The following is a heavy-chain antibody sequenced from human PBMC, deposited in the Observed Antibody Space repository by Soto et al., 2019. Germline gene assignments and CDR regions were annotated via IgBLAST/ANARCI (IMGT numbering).Heavy chain of an antibody. CDR3: ARAPPLVVVVPAAMSYYYYYGMDV. D-gene: IGHD2-2*01. V-gene: IGHV3-7*04. CDR1: GFTFSSYW. CDR2: IKQDGSEK. Sequence: GGSLRLSCAASGFTFSSYWMSWVRQAPGKGLEWVANIKQDGSEKYYVDSVKGRFTISRDNAKNSLYLQMNSLRAEDTAVYYCARAPPLVVVVPAAMSYYYYYGMDVWGQGTTVTV. J-gene: IGHJ6*02.